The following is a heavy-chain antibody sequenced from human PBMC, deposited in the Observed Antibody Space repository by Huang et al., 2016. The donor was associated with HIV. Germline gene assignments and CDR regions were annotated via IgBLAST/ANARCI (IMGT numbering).Heavy chain of an antibody. CDR2: INQSGST. Sequence: QVQLQQWGAGLLKPSETLSLTCAVYGGSFRGYYWSWIRQSPGKGLEWMGEINQSGSTNHTPSLKSRLTISVDTSKNQFSLKLRSVTAADTAVYYCARERMMSWLDDHDAFDIWGQGTMVTVSS. J-gene: IGHJ3*02. CDR3: ARERMMSWLDDHDAFDI. D-gene: IGHD1-1*01. CDR1: GGSFRGYY. V-gene: IGHV4-34*01.